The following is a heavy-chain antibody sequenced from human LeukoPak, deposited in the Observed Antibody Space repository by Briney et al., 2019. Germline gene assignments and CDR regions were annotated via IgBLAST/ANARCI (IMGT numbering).Heavy chain of an antibody. CDR3: AKVSGFTTLVIGYNWFDP. Sequence: PGGSLRLSCAASGFSFSTYGMTWVRQAPGKGLEWVSTIRDSGGAAYYADSVNGRFTISRDSSRNTLFLQMNSLRDEDTAVYYCAKVSGFTTLVIGYNWFDPWGQGTLVTVSS. CDR2: IRDSGGAA. J-gene: IGHJ5*02. V-gene: IGHV3-23*01. D-gene: IGHD5-18*01. CDR1: GFSFSTYG.